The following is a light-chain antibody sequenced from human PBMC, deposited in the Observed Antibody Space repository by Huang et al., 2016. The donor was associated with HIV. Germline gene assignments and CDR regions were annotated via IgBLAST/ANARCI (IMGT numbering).Light chain of an antibody. J-gene: IGKJ4*01. CDR2: DAS. CDR3: QQRLNWPLT. CDR1: QSISTY. V-gene: IGKV3-11*01. Sequence: TVLTQSPAILSLAPGARATLSCRASQSISTYLAWYQQKPGQAPRLLIYDASNSATGIPARFSGSGSGTDFTLSISSLEPEDFAVYYCQQRLNWPLTFGGGTKVEIK.